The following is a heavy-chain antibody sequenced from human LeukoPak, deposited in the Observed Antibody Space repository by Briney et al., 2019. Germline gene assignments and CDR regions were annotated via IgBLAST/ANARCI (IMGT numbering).Heavy chain of an antibody. V-gene: IGHV3-53*01. Sequence: GGSLRLSCAASGFTVSSNYMSWVRQAPGKGLEWVSVIYSGGSTYYADSVKGRFAISRDNSKNTLYLQMNSLRAEDTAVYYCAKGRGNSGWPFDPWGQGTLVTVSS. J-gene: IGHJ5*02. CDR3: AKGRGNSGWPFDP. D-gene: IGHD6-19*01. CDR1: GFTVSSNY. CDR2: IYSGGST.